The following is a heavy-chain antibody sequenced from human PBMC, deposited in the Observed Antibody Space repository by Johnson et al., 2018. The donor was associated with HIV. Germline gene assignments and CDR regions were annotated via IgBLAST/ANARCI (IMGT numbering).Heavy chain of an antibody. D-gene: IGHD1-26*01. CDR3: ARDRSGTHWVLSPVAFDI. Sequence: QVQLVESGGGLVQPGGSLRLSCAASGFTFSSYGMHWVRQAPGKGLEWVAVISYDGSNKYYADSVKGRFTIARENSKNTLYIQMGSLRAEDMAVYYCARDRSGTHWVLSPVAFDIWGQGTMVTVSS. CDR2: ISYDGSNK. CDR1: GFTFSSYG. V-gene: IGHV3-30*03. J-gene: IGHJ3*02.